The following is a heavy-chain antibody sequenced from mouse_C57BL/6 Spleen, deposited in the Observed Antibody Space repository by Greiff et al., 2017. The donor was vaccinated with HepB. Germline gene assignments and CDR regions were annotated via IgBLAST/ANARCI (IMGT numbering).Heavy chain of an antibody. J-gene: IGHJ4*01. CDR3: ARWATGTGMDY. CDR1: GYTFTSYW. V-gene: IGHV1-59*01. D-gene: IGHD4-1*01. CDR2: IDPSDSYT. Sequence: VQLQQSGAELVRPGTSVKLSCKASGYTFTSYWMHWVKQRPGQGLEWIGVIDPSDSYTNYNQKFKGKATLTVDTSSSTAYMQLSSLTSEDSAVYYCARWATGTGMDYWGQGTSVTVSS.